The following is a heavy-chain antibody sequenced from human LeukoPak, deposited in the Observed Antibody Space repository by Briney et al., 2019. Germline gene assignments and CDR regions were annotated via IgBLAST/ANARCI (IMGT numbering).Heavy chain of an antibody. Sequence: SETLSLTCAVYGGSFSSYYWSWIRQPPGKGLEWIGYIYYSGSTNYNPSLKGRVTISVDTSKNQFSLKLSSVTAADTAVYYCARVSYYDSSGYPVANYNWFDPWGQGTLVTVSS. CDR1: GGSFSSYY. CDR3: ARVSYYDSSGYPVANYNWFDP. CDR2: IYYSGST. V-gene: IGHV4-59*01. J-gene: IGHJ5*02. D-gene: IGHD3-22*01.